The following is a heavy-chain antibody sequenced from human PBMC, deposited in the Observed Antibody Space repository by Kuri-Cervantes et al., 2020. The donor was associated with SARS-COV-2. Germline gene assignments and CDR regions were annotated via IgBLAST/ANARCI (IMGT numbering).Heavy chain of an antibody. V-gene: IGHV3-30*18. CDR3: AKDRVGVQDF. J-gene: IGHJ4*02. Sequence: LSPTCAASGFNFSRTDMHWVRQAPGKGLEWVAVISHDGKNKKCIASGKGRFTIPRDNSQNTLYLHMKSLRSEDTVMYYCAKDRVGVQDFWGQGTLVTVSS. CDR1: GFNFSRTD. D-gene: IGHD2-21*01. CDR2: ISHDGKNK.